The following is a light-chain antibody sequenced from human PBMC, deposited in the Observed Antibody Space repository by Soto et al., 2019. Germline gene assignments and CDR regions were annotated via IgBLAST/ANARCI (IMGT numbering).Light chain of an antibody. CDR3: QSYDSSLSGAV. J-gene: IGLJ2*01. CDR2: GNS. CDR1: SSNIGAGYD. Sequence: QSVLTQPPSVSGAPGQRVTISCTGSSSNIGAGYDVHWYQQLPGTAPKLLIYGNSNRPSGVPDRCSGSKSGTSASLAITGLQAEEEADYYCQSYDSSLSGAVFGGGTKLTVL. V-gene: IGLV1-40*01.